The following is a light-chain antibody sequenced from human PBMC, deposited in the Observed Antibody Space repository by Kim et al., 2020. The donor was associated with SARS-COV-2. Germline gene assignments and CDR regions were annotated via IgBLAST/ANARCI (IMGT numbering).Light chain of an antibody. Sequence: ELTQPPSASGTPGQRVTISCSGSFSNIGSNTVNWYQQVPGTAPRLLIYANNQRPSGVPDRFSGSKSATSASLAISGLHSEDEADYYCAAWDDSLNGWVFGGGTQLTVL. J-gene: IGLJ3*02. CDR3: AAWDDSLNGWV. CDR1: FSNIGSNT. CDR2: ANN. V-gene: IGLV1-44*01.